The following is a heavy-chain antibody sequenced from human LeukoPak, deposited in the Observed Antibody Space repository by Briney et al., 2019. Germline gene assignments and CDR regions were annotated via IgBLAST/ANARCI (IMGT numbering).Heavy chain of an antibody. CDR1: GYTFTGYY. V-gene: IGHV1-2*02. CDR2: INPNSGGT. D-gene: IGHD6-19*01. J-gene: IGHJ2*01. CDR3: ARAQSAVAALRYFDL. Sequence: ASVKVSCKASGYTFTGYYMHWVRQAPGQGLEWMGWINPNSGGTNYAQKFQGRVTMTRDTSISTAYMELSRLRSDDTAVYYCARAQSAVAALRYFDLWGRGTLVTVSS.